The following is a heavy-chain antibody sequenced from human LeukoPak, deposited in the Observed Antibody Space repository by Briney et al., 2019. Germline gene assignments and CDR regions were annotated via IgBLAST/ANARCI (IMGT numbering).Heavy chain of an antibody. Sequence: SGGSLRLSCAASGFTFSSYAMSWVRQAPGKGLEWVSAISGSGGSTYYADSVKGRFTISRDNSKNTLYLQMNILRAEDTAVYYCAKRIVVVSGSGYFDYWGQGTLVTVSS. V-gene: IGHV3-23*01. CDR3: AKRIVVVSGSGYFDY. CDR2: ISGSGGST. J-gene: IGHJ4*02. D-gene: IGHD3-22*01. CDR1: GFTFSSYA.